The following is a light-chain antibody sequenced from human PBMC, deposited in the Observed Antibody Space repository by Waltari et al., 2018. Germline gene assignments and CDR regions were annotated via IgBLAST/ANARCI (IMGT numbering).Light chain of an antibody. J-gene: IGLJ1*01. CDR1: NSDVGGYNY. Sequence: QSALTQPAFVSGSPGQSITIFCIGTNSDVGGYNYVSWYQQHPGKAPKLLIYDFTKRPSGVSNRFSGSKSGNTASLTISGLQAEDEADYYCNSYRNINTYVFGTGTKVTVL. V-gene: IGLV2-14*01. CDR2: DFT. CDR3: NSYRNINTYV.